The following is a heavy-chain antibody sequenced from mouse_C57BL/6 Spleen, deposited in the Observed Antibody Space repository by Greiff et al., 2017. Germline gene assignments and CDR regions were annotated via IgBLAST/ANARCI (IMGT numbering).Heavy chain of an antibody. V-gene: IGHV1-55*01. CDR1: GYTFTSYW. CDR3: ARAGAAQAYAMDY. Sequence: QVQLKQPGAELVKPGASVKMSCKASGYTFTSYWITWVKQRPGQGLAWIGDIYPGSGSTNYNEKFKSKATLTVDTSSSTAYMQLSSLTSEDSAVYYCARAGAAQAYAMDYWGQGTSVTVSS. D-gene: IGHD3-2*02. J-gene: IGHJ4*01. CDR2: IYPGSGST.